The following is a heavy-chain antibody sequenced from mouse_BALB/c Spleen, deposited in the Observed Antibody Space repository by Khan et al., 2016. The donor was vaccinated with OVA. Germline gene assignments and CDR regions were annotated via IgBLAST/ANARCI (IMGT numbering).Heavy chain of an antibody. CDR1: GYIFTSYW. CDR2: IYPGTDNT. D-gene: IGHD3-2*02. Sequence: VQLQQSGAELVRPGTSVKLSCKTSGYIFTSYWIHWVKQRSGQGLEWIARIYPGTDNTYYSEKFKDKATLTADKSSSTAYLQLSSLKAEDSAVFFCAREEALYYCDYWGQGTTLTVSS. J-gene: IGHJ2*01. CDR3: AREEALYYCDY. V-gene: IGHV1-76*01.